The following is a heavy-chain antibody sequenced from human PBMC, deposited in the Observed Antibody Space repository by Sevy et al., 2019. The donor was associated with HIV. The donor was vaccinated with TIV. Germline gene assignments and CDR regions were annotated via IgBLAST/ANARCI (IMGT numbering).Heavy chain of an antibody. CDR2: TYHSGST. V-gene: IGHV4-30-2*01. CDR1: GGSISSGGYS. J-gene: IGHJ6*04. D-gene: IGHD3-3*01. Sequence: SETLSLTCAVSGGSISSGGYSWSWIRQPPGKGLEWIGYTYHSGSTYYNPSLKSRVTISVDRSKNQFSLKLSSVTAADTAVYYCARAIALRFLEWAPPDVWGKGTTVTVSS. CDR3: ARAIALRFLEWAPPDV.